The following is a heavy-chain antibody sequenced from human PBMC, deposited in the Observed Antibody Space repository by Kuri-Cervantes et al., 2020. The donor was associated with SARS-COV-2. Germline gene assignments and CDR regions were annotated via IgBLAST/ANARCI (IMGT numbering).Heavy chain of an antibody. CDR3: AGGSSGRDY. CDR2: TFYRSKWHN. D-gene: IGHD6-19*01. J-gene: IGHJ4*02. V-gene: IGHV6-1*01. CDR1: GDSVSSNSAA. Sequence: LRLSCAISGDSVSSNSAAWSWIRQPPSRGLEWLGRTFYRSKWHNDYAVSVKGRITISPDTSKNQFSLRLNSVTPEDTAVYYCAGGSSGRDYWGQGTLVTVSS.